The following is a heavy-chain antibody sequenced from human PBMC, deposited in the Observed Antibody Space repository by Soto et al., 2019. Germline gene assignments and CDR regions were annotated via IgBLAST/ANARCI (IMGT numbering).Heavy chain of an antibody. Sequence: SQTLSLTGAISGDSVSSNSAAWNWIRQSPSRGLEWLGRTYYRSKWYNDYAVSVKSRITINPDTSENQFSLQLNSVTPEDTAVYYCAREESIAARRSVWYFDYWGQGTLVTVPQ. CDR2: TYYRSKWYN. V-gene: IGHV6-1*01. CDR3: AREESIAARRSVWYFDY. J-gene: IGHJ4*02. D-gene: IGHD6-6*01. CDR1: GDSVSSNSAA.